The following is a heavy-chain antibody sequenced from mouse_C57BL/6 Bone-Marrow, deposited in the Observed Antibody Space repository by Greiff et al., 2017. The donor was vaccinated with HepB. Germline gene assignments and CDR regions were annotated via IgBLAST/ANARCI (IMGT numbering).Heavy chain of an antibody. J-gene: IGHJ1*03. CDR3: TRGKGYYGSRGYWYFDV. V-gene: IGHV5-9-1*02. Sequence: EVKLVESGEGLVKPGGSLKLSCAASGFTFSSYAMSWVRQTPEKRLEWVAYISSGGDYIYYADTVKGRFTISRDNARNTLYLQMSSLKSEDTAMYYCTRGKGYYGSRGYWYFDVWGTGTTVTVSS. D-gene: IGHD1-1*01. CDR1: GFTFSSYA. CDR2: ISSGGDYI.